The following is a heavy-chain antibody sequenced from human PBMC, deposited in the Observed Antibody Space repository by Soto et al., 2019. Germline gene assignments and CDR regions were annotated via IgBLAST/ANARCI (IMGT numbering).Heavy chain of an antibody. Sequence: GESLKISCMGSGYKVSTWHNFTSYWIAWVRQMPGEGLEWMGIIYPGDSDTRYSPSFQGQVTISADKSINSVYLQWSSLKASDTATYYCARLGFNYDSLSGYYNVDHYYGIDVWGQGTTVTVSS. CDR2: IYPGDSDT. D-gene: IGHD3-3*01. J-gene: IGHJ6*02. V-gene: IGHV5-51*01. CDR3: ARLGFNYDSLSGYYNVDHYYGIDV. CDR1: GYKVSTWHNFTSYW.